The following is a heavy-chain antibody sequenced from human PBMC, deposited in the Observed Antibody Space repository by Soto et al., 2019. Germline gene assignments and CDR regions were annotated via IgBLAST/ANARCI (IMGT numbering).Heavy chain of an antibody. J-gene: IGHJ4*02. CDR2: IYHSGST. D-gene: IGHD1-7*01. CDR1: GGSISSTDW. Sequence: QVQLQESGPGMVKPSGTLSLTCVVSGGSISSTDWWNWVRQHPGKGLEWIGEIYHSGSTTYNPSLKSRVTIAVDTSKSQFFLKLNSVTAADTAMYYCATVGPITGTRVLAYWGQGTLVTVSS. V-gene: IGHV4-4*02. CDR3: ATVGPITGTRVLAY.